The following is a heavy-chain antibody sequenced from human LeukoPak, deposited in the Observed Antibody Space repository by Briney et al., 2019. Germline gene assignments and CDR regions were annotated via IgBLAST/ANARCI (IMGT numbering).Heavy chain of an antibody. CDR1: GFTFDDYA. CDR2: ISSSSYI. D-gene: IGHD1-1*01. V-gene: IGHV3-69-1*01. Sequence: PGGSLRLSCAASGFTFDDYAMNWVRQAPGKGMEWVSSISSSSYIYYADSVKGRFTISRDNAKNSLYLQMNSLRAEDTAVYYCARDMDWNDYYYYYYMDVWGKGTTVTVSS. CDR3: ARDMDWNDYYYYYYMDV. J-gene: IGHJ6*03.